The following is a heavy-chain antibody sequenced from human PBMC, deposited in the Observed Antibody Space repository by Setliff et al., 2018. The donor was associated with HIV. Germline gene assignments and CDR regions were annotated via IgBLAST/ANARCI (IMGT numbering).Heavy chain of an antibody. CDR1: AGTFNNYA. Sequence: RASVKVSCKAYAGTFNNYAISWVRQAPGKGLEWLGVIIPLIGFVKYAQMFQGRATITTDASTTTVYLELSSLKSDDTAVYYCTRGHRDGRNHREEDSWGQGTLVTVSS. CDR3: TRGHRDGRNHREEDS. D-gene: IGHD1-26*01. CDR2: IIPLIGFV. V-gene: IGHV1-69*05. J-gene: IGHJ4*02.